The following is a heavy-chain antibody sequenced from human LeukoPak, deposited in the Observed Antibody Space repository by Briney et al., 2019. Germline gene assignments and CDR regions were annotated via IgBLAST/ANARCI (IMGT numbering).Heavy chain of an antibody. CDR3: AREEEYYDYVWGSYHDAFDI. J-gene: IGHJ3*02. Sequence: PGGSLRLSCAASGFTFSSYEMNWVRQAPGRGLEWVANIKQDGSEKYYVDSVKGRFTISRDNAKNSLYLQMNSLRAEDTAVYYCAREEEYYDYVWGSYHDAFDIWGQGTMVTVSS. V-gene: IGHV3-7*01. CDR2: IKQDGSEK. CDR1: GFTFSSYE. D-gene: IGHD3-16*02.